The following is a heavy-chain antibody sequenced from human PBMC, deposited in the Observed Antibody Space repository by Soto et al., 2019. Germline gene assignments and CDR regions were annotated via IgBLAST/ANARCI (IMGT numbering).Heavy chain of an antibody. CDR3: ARDTVVVAATPGYYFDY. J-gene: IGHJ4*02. D-gene: IGHD2-15*01. V-gene: IGHV1-69*12. Sequence: QVQLVQSGAEVKKPGSSVKVSCKASGGTFSSYAISWVRQAPGQGLEWMGGIIPIFGTANYAQKFQGRVTITADESTSTAYMELSSLRSEDTAVYYCARDTVVVAATPGYYFDYWGQGTLVTVSS. CDR2: IIPIFGTA. CDR1: GGTFSSYA.